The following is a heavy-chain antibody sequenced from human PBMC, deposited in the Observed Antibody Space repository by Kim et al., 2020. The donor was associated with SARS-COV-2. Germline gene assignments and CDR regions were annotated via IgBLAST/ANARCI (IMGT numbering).Heavy chain of an antibody. CDR1: GGTFSSYA. D-gene: IGHD6-13*01. Sequence: SVKVSCKASGGTFSSYAISWVRQAPGQGLEWMGGIIPIFGTANYAQKFQGRVTITADESTSTAYMELSSLRSEDTAVYYCARGEVHGVAAAGNYYYGMDVWGQGTTVTVSS. CDR2: IIPIFGTA. J-gene: IGHJ6*02. CDR3: ARGEVHGVAAAGNYYYGMDV. V-gene: IGHV1-69*13.